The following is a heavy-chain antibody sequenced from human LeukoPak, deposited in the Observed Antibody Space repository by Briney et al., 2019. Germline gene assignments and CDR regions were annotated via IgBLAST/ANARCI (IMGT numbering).Heavy chain of an antibody. Sequence: SVKVSCKASGYTFTSYCMHWVRQAPGQGLEWMGRIIPIFGTANYAQKFQGRVTITTDESTSTAYMELSSLRSEDTAVYYCARDEGNCDFWSGYQNWGQGTLVTVSS. CDR3: ARDEGNCDFWSGYQN. J-gene: IGHJ4*02. V-gene: IGHV1-69*05. D-gene: IGHD3-3*01. CDR2: IIPIFGTA. CDR1: GYTFTSYC.